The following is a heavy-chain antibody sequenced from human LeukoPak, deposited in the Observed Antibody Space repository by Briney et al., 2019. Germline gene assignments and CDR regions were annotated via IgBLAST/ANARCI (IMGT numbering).Heavy chain of an antibody. CDR2: IYPSDSDT. V-gene: IGHV5-51*01. CDR3: ATTTVTTGSPFDY. D-gene: IGHD4-11*01. CDR1: GYSFTTYW. J-gene: IGHJ4*02. Sequence: GESLKISCKSSGYSFTTYWIGWVRQMPGKGLEWMGIIYPSDSDTRYSPSFQAQVTISADKSISTAYLQWSSLKASDTAMYYCATTTVTTGSPFDYWGQGTLVTVSS.